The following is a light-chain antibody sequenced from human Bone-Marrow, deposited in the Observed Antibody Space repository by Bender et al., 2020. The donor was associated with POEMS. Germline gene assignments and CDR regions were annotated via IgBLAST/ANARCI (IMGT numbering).Light chain of an antibody. J-gene: IGLJ3*02. CDR2: SND. CDR3: AAWEDSLNGWV. Sequence: QSVLTQPPSASGTPGQRVTISCSGSSSNIGTNTVNWYQQFSVTAPKLLIYSNDQRPSGVPDRFSGSKSGTSASLAISGLQSEDEADYYCAAWEDSLNGWVFGGGTKLTVL. CDR1: SSNIGTNT. V-gene: IGLV1-44*01.